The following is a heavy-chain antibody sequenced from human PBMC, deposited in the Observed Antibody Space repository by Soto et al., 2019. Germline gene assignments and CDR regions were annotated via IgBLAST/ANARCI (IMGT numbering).Heavy chain of an antibody. CDR2: IYLGDSDT. V-gene: IGHV5-51*01. CDR1: GHSFTSYW. CDR3: ARPFDTSGWYDH. D-gene: IGHD6-19*01. J-gene: IGHJ5*02. Sequence: YVKMSGNACGHSFTSYWISWVCQMRRKHLEWTGIIYLGDSDTRYSPSVDCQVTISAEKSINSAYLQWSSLKDSDSALYYCARPFDTSGWYDHWGQGTLVTVCS.